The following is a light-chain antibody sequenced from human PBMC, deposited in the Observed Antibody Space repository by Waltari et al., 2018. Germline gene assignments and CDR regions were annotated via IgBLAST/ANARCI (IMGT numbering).Light chain of an antibody. J-gene: IGLJ1*01. Sequence: QSVLTQPPSASGTPGQRVTISCSGSRSNIGSHFVTCYQQLPGTAPKLLIYSNSQRPSGVPDRFSGSKSGTSASLAISGLQSADEADYYCAAWDDGLNGYVFGIGTTVTVL. CDR1: RSNIGSHF. CDR3: AAWDDGLNGYV. CDR2: SNS. V-gene: IGLV1-44*01.